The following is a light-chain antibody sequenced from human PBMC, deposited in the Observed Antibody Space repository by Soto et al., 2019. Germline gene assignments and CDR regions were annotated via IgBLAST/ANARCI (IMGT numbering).Light chain of an antibody. CDR1: QTISSC. V-gene: IGKV1-5*01. CDR3: QHYNNYSGT. J-gene: IGKJ1*01. Sequence: DIQMTLSQSTLSGSQGDRVSITWLVSQTISSCLAWYQQRPGQAPKLLIYAASTLASGVPSRFSGSGSGTDFTLTISSLQPDDFAAYYCQHYNNYSGTFGQGTKVDIK. CDR2: AAS.